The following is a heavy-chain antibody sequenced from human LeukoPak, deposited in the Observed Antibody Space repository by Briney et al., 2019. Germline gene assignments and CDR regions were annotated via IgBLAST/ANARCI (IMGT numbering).Heavy chain of an antibody. D-gene: IGHD2-21*01. Sequence: SETLSLTCTVSGGSISSYYWSWIRQPPGKGLEWSVYIYYSGSTNYNPSLKSRVTISVDTSKNQFSLKLSSVTAADTAVYYCARVMYCGGDCYSGIFDYWGQGTLVTVSS. CDR2: IYYSGST. V-gene: IGHV4-59*01. CDR3: ARVMYCGGDCYSGIFDY. CDR1: GGSISSYY. J-gene: IGHJ4*02.